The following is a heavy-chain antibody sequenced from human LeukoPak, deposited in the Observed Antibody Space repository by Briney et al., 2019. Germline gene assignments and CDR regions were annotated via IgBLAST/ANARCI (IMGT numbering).Heavy chain of an antibody. CDR1: GGSFSGYF. Sequence: SEALSLTCAVSGGSFSGYFWTWIRQRPGKGLEWIGEINHSGSTNYNPSLKSRVTISLDTSKNQFSLKLSSVTAADTAVYYCARGPSVIYDILTGYYYFDYWGQGTLVTVCS. CDR3: ARGPSVIYDILTGYYYFDY. D-gene: IGHD3-9*01. CDR2: INHSGST. V-gene: IGHV4-34*01. J-gene: IGHJ4*02.